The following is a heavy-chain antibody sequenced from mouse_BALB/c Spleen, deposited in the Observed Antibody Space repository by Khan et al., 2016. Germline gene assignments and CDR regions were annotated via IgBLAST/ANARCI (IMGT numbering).Heavy chain of an antibody. CDR2: IDPYDSET. V-gene: IGHV1-52*01. Sequence: VQLQESGAELVRPGASVKLSCKASGHPFTTYWMNWFKQRPEQGLEWIGRIDPYDSETHYDQKFKDKAILTVDKSSSTAYMQLSSLTSEDSAVYYCARGSKVFNYWGQGTTLTVST. J-gene: IGHJ2*01. CDR3: ARGSKVFNY. CDR1: GHPFTTYW.